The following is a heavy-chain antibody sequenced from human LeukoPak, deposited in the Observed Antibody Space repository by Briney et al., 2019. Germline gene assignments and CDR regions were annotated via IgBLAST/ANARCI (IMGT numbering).Heavy chain of an antibody. D-gene: IGHD6-19*01. CDR3: VKQAGVY. J-gene: IGHJ4*02. Sequence: GGSLRLSCVASGFTFTSCAMSWVRQAPGKGLEWVSGITGNGGTAYYPGSVKGRFTISRDDAKNSLYLQMNSLRAEDTAVYYCVKQAGVYWGQGTLVTVSS. V-gene: IGHV3-23*01. CDR2: ITGNGGTA. CDR1: GFTFTSCA.